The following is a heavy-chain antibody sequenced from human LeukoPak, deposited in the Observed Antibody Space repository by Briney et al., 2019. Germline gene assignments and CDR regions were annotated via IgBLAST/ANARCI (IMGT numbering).Heavy chain of an antibody. J-gene: IGHJ4*02. V-gene: IGHV1-69*13. Sequence: GASVKVSCKASGGTFSSYAISWVRQAPGQGLEWMGTIIPIFGTTNYAQKFQGRVTITADESTNTAYMELSSLRSEDTAVYYCARGSSYGSGSSLDYWGQGTLVTVSS. D-gene: IGHD3-10*01. CDR1: GGTFSSYA. CDR2: IIPIFGTT. CDR3: ARGSSYGSGSSLDY.